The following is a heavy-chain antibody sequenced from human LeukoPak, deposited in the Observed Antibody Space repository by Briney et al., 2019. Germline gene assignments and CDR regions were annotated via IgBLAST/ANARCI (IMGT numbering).Heavy chain of an antibody. CDR1: GFTFSSDS. D-gene: IGHD6-19*01. J-gene: IGHJ4*02. V-gene: IGHV3-21*01. CDR3: ARAGIAVAGDY. Sequence: GGSLRLSCAASGFTFSSDSMNWVRQAPGEGLEWVSSISSSSSYIYYADSVKGRFTISRDNAKNSLYLHMNSLRAEDTAVYYCARAGIAVAGDYWGQGTLVTVSS. CDR2: ISSSSSYI.